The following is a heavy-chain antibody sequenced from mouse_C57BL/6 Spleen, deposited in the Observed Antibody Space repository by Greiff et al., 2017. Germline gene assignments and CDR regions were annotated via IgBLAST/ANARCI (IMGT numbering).Heavy chain of an antibody. V-gene: IGHV1-18*01. CDR1: GYTFTDYN. CDR3: ARGYYYGIDY. J-gene: IGHJ2*01. D-gene: IGHD1-1*01. CDR2: ITPNNGGT. Sequence: VQLQQSGPELVKPGASVTIPCKASGYTFTDYNMDWVKQSHGKSLEWIGDITPNNGGTIYNQKFKGKATLTVDKSSSTAYMELRSLTSEDTAVYYCARGYYYGIDYWGQGTTLTVSS.